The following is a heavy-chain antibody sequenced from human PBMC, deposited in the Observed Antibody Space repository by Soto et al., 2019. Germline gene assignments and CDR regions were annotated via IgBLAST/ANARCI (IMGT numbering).Heavy chain of an antibody. CDR3: AGFVSGSSQYFYYGMDE. D-gene: IGHD6-19*01. CDR2: ISGGGGTT. Sequence: EVHLLESGGALVQPGGSLRLSCAASEFTFSSYAMSWVRQAPGKGLEWVSAISGGGGTTYYADSVKGRFTISRDNSKNTLYLQMNSLRVEDADGYYCAGFVSGSSQYFYYGMDEWGQGTTVTVSS. J-gene: IGHJ6*02. V-gene: IGHV3-23*01. CDR1: EFTFSSYA.